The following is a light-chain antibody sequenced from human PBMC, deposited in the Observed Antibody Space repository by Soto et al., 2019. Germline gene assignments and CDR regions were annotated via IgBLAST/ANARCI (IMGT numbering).Light chain of an antibody. Sequence: EIVMTQSPATLSASPGDRATLSCRASQSVSSNLAWYQQKPGQAPRLLIFGASTRPTGIPPRISGSGSGTEFILTISSLQSEDVAVSYFQQYNTWPPLTFGPGTRVDIK. J-gene: IGKJ5*01. CDR2: GAS. CDR3: QQYNTWPPLT. V-gene: IGKV3-15*01. CDR1: QSVSSN.